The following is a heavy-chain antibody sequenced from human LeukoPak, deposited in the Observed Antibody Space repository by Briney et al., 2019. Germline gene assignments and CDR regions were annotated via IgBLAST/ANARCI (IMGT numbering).Heavy chain of an antibody. CDR3: ARELDYDYVWGSYRLYYFDY. D-gene: IGHD3-16*02. CDR1: GYTFTSYG. CDR2: ISAYNGNT. J-gene: IGHJ4*02. V-gene: IGHV1-18*04. Sequence: ASVKVSCKASGYTFTSYGISWVRQAPGQGLEGMGWISAYNGNTNYAQKLQGRVTMTTDTSTSTAYMELRSLRSDDTAVYYCARELDYDYVWGSYRLYYFDYWGQGTLVTVSS.